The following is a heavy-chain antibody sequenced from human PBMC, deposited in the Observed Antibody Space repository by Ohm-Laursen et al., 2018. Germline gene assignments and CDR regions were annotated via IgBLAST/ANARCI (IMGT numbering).Heavy chain of an antibody. Sequence: GESLKISCKGSGYSFTSYWIGWVRQMPGKGLEWMGIVYPGDSDTRYSPSFQGQVTISADKSISTAYLQWSSLKASDTAMYYCARLEMDTPIGVEDAFDIWGQGTMVTVSS. CDR1: GYSFTSYW. D-gene: IGHD5-24*01. J-gene: IGHJ3*02. CDR2: VYPGDSDT. CDR3: ARLEMDTPIGVEDAFDI. V-gene: IGHV5-51*01.